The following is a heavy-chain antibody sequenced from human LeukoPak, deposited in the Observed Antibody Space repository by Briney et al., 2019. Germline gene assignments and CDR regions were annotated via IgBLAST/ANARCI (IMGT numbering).Heavy chain of an antibody. CDR3: ASLSEYCSHGSCYLGWFDP. Sequence: SETVSLTCTVSGGSISSYYWSWIRQPPGKGLEWIGYIYYSGSTNYNPSLKSRVTISVDTSKNQFSLKLSSVTAADTAVYYCASLSEYCSHGSCYLGWFDPWGQGTLVTVSS. CDR1: GGSISSYY. D-gene: IGHD2-15*01. CDR2: IYYSGST. V-gene: IGHV4-59*01. J-gene: IGHJ5*02.